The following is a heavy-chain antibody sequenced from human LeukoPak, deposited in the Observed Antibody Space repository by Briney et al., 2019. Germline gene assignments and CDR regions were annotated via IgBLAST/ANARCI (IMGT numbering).Heavy chain of an antibody. CDR2: IYYSGST. Sequence: SETLSLTCTVSGGSISSYYWSWIRQPPGKGLEWVGYIYYSGSTNYNPSLKSRVTISVATSKNQFSLKLSSVTAADTAVYYCARRGTSYYYYGMDVWGQGTTVTVSS. V-gene: IGHV4-59*01. CDR1: GGSISSYY. CDR3: ARRGTSYYYYGMDV. D-gene: IGHD2-2*01. J-gene: IGHJ6*02.